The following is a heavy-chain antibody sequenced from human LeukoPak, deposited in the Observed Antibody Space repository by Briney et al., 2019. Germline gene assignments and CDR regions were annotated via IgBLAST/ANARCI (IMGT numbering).Heavy chain of an antibody. CDR3: AIIAGGGYTLDY. CDR2: IYPGDSAT. D-gene: IGHD5-12*01. CDR1: GYSFTTYG. Sequence: GESLKISCKASGYSFTTYGIGWVRQMPGKGLEWMGIIYPGDSATKYSPSFQGQVTISADKYLTTAYLQWNILKASDTAMYYCAIIAGGGYTLDYWGQGTLVTVSS. J-gene: IGHJ4*02. V-gene: IGHV5-51*01.